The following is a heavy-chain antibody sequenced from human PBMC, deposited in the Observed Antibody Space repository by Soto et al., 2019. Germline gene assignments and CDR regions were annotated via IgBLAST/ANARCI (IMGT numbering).Heavy chain of an antibody. J-gene: IGHJ4*02. Sequence: ASVKVSCKASGYTFTSYYMHWVRQAPGQGLEWMGRISAYNGNTNYAQKLQGRVTMTTDTSTSTAYMELRSLRSDDTAVYYCARDDDYGDRLDYWGQGTLVTVSS. D-gene: IGHD4-17*01. CDR3: ARDDDYGDRLDY. CDR2: ISAYNGNT. V-gene: IGHV1-18*04. CDR1: GYTFTSYY.